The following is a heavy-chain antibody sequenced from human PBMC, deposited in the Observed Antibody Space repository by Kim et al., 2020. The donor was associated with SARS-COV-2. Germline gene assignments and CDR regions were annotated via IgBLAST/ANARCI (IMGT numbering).Heavy chain of an antibody. D-gene: IGHD3-16*01. Sequence: SETLSLTCTFSGGSISSSSYYWGWIRQPPGKGLEWIGSIYYSGSTYYNPSLKSRVTISVDTSKNQFSLKLSSVTAADTAGYYCARHYSHWRSHYFDYWGQGTLVTVSS. V-gene: IGHV4-39*01. CDR1: GGSISSSSYY. CDR2: IYYSGST. J-gene: IGHJ4*02. CDR3: ARHYSHWRSHYFDY.